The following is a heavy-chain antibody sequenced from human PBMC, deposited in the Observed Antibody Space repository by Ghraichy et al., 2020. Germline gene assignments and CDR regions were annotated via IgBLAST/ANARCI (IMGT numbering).Heavy chain of an antibody. D-gene: IGHD3-9*01. CDR1: GFTFSSYS. J-gene: IGHJ3*02. Sequence: GGSLRLSCAASGFTFSSYSMNWVRQAPGKGLEWVSSISSSSSYIYYADSVKGRFTISRDNAKNSLYLQMNSLRAEDTAVYYCARVSFGNYDILTGFDAFDIWGQGTMVTVSS. CDR3: ARVSFGNYDILTGFDAFDI. V-gene: IGHV3-21*01. CDR2: ISSSSSYI.